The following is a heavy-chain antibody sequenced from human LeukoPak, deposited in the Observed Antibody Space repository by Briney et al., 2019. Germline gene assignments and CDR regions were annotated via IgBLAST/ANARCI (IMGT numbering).Heavy chain of an antibody. CDR3: ARLRDYGSGTFYIDY. J-gene: IGHJ4*02. CDR2: IYYTGSP. D-gene: IGHD3-10*01. Sequence: SETLSLTCSVSGDSLSNYYWTWLRQPPGKGLEWVGYIYYTGSPNYNPSLKSRVTISVDTSKNQFSLKLSSVTAADTAVYHCARLRDYGSGTFYIDYWGQGTLVTVSS. V-gene: IGHV4-59*08. CDR1: GDSLSNYY.